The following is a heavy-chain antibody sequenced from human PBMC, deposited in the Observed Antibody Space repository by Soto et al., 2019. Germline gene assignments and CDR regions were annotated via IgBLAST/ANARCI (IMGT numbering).Heavy chain of an antibody. D-gene: IGHD6-25*01. CDR2: IHGAEIT. CDR3: ARDHPGVTADQLY. CDR1: GSSVRSNY. Sequence: EVQLVESGGGLIQPGGSLRLSCSASGSSVRSNYMSWVRQAPGKGLEWVSVIHGAEITYYPDSVQGRFTISRDAAKSTQYLQMNSLRVEDTAVYYCARDHPGVTADQLYWGQGILVTVSS. J-gene: IGHJ4*02. V-gene: IGHV3-53*01.